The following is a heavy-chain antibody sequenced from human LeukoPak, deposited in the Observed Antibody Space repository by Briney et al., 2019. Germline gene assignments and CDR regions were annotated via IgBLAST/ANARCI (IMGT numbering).Heavy chain of an antibody. J-gene: IGHJ4*02. CDR3: ARDRDSGVLDY. V-gene: IGHV4-38-2*02. CDR1: GYSISSGYY. Sequence: SETLSLTCPVSGYSISSGYYWGWIRQPPGKGLEWIGSIYHSGSTYYNPSLKSRVTVSLDTSRNQFSLRLTSVTAADTAVYYCARDRDSGVLDYWGQGILVTVSS. D-gene: IGHD6-19*01. CDR2: IYHSGST.